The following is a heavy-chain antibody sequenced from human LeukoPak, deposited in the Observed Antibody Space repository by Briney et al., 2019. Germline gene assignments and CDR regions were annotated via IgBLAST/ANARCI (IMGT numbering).Heavy chain of an antibody. J-gene: IGHJ4*02. D-gene: IGHD6-19*01. V-gene: IGHV4-59*01. CDR3: ARYKGSGWSGDIGYFDY. CDR1: GGSISSYY. CDR2: IYYSGST. Sequence: PSETLSLTCIVSGGSISSYYWSWIRQPPGKGLEWIGYIYYSGSTNYNPSLKSRVTISVDTSKNQFSLKLSSVTAADTAVYYCARYKGSGWSGDIGYFDYWGQGTLVTVSS.